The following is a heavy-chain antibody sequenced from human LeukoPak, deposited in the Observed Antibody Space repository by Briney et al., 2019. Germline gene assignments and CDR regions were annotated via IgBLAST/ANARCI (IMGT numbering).Heavy chain of an antibody. CDR3: ARGFSGFWEFDF. J-gene: IGHJ4*02. CDR1: GGSFSSYS. CDR2: INFTGNTETGTT. V-gene: IGHV4-34*01. Sequence: PSETLSLTCAVSGGSFSSYSLNWIRQLPGACLEWIAEINFTGNTETGTTSYSPSLKSRVTITADTSTSQLSLHLRSATVADTGVYFCARGFSGFWEFDFWGQGTLVTVSS. D-gene: IGHD3-3*01.